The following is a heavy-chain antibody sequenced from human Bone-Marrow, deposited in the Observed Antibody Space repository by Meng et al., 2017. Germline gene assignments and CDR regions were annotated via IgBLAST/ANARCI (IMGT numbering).Heavy chain of an antibody. J-gene: IGHJ6*02. Sequence: SETLSLTCTVSGYSISSGYYWGWNRQPPGKGLEWIGSIYHSGSTYYNPSLKSRVTISVDTSKNQFSLKLSSVTAADTAVYYCARDRSWGVAATRGYYYGMDVWGQGTTVTVSS. CDR2: IYHSGST. CDR1: GYSISSGYY. D-gene: IGHD2-15*01. CDR3: ARDRSWGVAATRGYYYGMDV. V-gene: IGHV4-38-2*02.